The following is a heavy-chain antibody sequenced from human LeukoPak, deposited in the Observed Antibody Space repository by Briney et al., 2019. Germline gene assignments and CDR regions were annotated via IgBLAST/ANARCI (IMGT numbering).Heavy chain of an antibody. Sequence: GGSLRLSCAASGFTFSSYAMSWVRQAPGKGLEWVSAISGSGGSTYYADSVKGRLTISRDNSKNTLYLQMNSLRAEDTAVYYCATSSSGWYVSRAFDIWGQGTMVTVSS. V-gene: IGHV3-23*01. CDR2: ISGSGGST. D-gene: IGHD6-19*01. CDR1: GFTFSSYA. CDR3: ATSSSGWYVSRAFDI. J-gene: IGHJ3*02.